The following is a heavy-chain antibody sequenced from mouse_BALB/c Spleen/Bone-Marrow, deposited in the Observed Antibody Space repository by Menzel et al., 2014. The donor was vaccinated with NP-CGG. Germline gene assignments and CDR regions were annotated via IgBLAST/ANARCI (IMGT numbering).Heavy chain of an antibody. V-gene: IGHV1S81*02. CDR1: GYTFSSYY. J-gene: IGHJ3*01. Sequence: QVQQQQPGAELVKPGALVQLCCKASGYTFSSYYMYWAQQRPGQGLEWIGEINASNGGTNINENFKSKATLTVDKSSSTAYMQLSSLTSEDSAVFLCSREGAYWGQGTLVTVAA. CDR2: INASNGGT. CDR3: SREGAY.